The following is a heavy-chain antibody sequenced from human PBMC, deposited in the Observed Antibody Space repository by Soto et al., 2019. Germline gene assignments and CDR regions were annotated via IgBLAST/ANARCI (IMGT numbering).Heavy chain of an antibody. Sequence: QVQLVESGGGVVQPGRSLTLSCEASGFTFSSYGMHWVRQAPGKGLEWVALIWYDGSDKDYADSVKGRFTISRDNSKNTLYLQMNSLRAEDTAVYYCARDLLVGELLPRTFDYWGQGTLVTVSS. V-gene: IGHV3-33*01. D-gene: IGHD3-10*01. J-gene: IGHJ4*02. CDR3: ARDLLVGELLPRTFDY. CDR1: GFTFSSYG. CDR2: IWYDGSDK.